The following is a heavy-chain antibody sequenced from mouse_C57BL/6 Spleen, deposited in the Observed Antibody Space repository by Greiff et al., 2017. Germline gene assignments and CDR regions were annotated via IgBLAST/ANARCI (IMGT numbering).Heavy chain of an antibody. CDR3: ARNYYGSSYYAMDY. Sequence: QVQLKQSGPGLVAPSQRLSITCTVSGFSLTSYAISWVRQPPGKGLEWLGVIWTGGGTNYNSALKSRLSISKDNSKSQVFVKMNSPQTDDTARYYCARNYYGSSYYAMDYWGQGTSVTVSS. J-gene: IGHJ4*01. CDR2: IWTGGGT. V-gene: IGHV2-9-1*01. CDR1: GFSLTSYA. D-gene: IGHD1-1*01.